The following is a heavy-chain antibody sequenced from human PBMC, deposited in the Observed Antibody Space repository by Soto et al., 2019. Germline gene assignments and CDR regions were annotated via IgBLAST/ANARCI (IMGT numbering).Heavy chain of an antibody. CDR3: GRVRVDKAEGWFDP. CDR2: IDPSDSYA. V-gene: IGHV5-10-1*01. D-gene: IGHD5-12*01. CDR1: GYSFTTYW. J-gene: IGHJ5*02. Sequence: GESLKISCKGSGYSFTTYWITWVRQVPGKGLEWMGRIDPSDSYANYSPSFQGHVTMSADKSISTAYLQWSSLKASDTAMYYCGRVRVDKAEGWFDPWGQGTLVTVYS.